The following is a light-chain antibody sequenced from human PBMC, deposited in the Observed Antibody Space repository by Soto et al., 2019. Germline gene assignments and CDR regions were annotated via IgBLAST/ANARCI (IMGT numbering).Light chain of an antibody. CDR3: QSFDSSRFYV. V-gene: IGLV1-40*01. Sequence: QSVLTQPPSVSGAPGQRVTFSCTGSSSNIGTGYDVHWYQQLPGTAPKLLIYGNSNRPSGVPDRFSGSKSGTSASLAITGLQAEDEADYYCQSFDSSRFYVFGTGTKLTVL. CDR1: SSNIGTGYD. CDR2: GNS. J-gene: IGLJ1*01.